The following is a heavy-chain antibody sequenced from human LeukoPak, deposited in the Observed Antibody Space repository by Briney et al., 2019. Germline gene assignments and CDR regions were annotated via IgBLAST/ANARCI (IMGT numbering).Heavy chain of an antibody. Sequence: SETLSLTCTVSGGSISSYFWSWIRQPPGKGLEWIGDVYYSGSTNYNPSLKSRVTISVDTSKKQFSLKLSSATAADTAVYYCARERAEYNWNYSGTMLYYYSGMDVWGQGTTVTVSS. J-gene: IGHJ6*02. CDR1: GGSISSYF. CDR2: VYYSGST. V-gene: IGHV4-59*01. CDR3: ARERAEYNWNYSGTMLYYYSGMDV. D-gene: IGHD1-7*01.